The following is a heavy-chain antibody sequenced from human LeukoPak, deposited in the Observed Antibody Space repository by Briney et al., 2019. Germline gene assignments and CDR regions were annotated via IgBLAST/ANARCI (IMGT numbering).Heavy chain of an antibody. J-gene: IGHJ5*02. CDR1: GGSISSSSYY. CDR2: IYYSGST. V-gene: IGHV4-39*01. D-gene: IGHD6-19*01. CDR3: ARASPESGWYSFWSDP. Sequence: PSETLSLTCTVSGGSISSSSYYWGWIRQPPGKGLEWIGSIYYSGSTYYNPSLKSRVTISVDTSKNQFSLKLSSVTAADTAVYYCARASPESGWYSFWSDPWGQGTLVTVSS.